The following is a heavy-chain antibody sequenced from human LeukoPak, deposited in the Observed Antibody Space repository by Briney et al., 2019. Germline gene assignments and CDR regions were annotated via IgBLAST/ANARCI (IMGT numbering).Heavy chain of an antibody. V-gene: IGHV4-34*01. J-gene: IGHJ5*02. Sequence: SETLSLTCAVYGGSFSGYYWSWIRQPPGKGLEWIGEINHSGSTNYNPSLKSRVTISVDTSKNQFSLKLSSVTAADTAVYYCARFGIVGAKYWFDPWGQGTLVTVSS. CDR2: INHSGST. D-gene: IGHD1-26*01. CDR1: GGSFSGYY. CDR3: ARFGIVGAKYWFDP.